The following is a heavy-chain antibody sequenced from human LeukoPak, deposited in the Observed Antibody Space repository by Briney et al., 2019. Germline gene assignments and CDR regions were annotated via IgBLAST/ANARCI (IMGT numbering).Heavy chain of an antibody. J-gene: IGHJ4*02. CDR1: GFTFSSYA. CDR2: ISGSGGNT. Sequence: GGTLRLSCAASGFTFSSYAMNWVRQVPGKGLEWVSSISGSGGNTYYADSVKSRFTISRDNSKNTLYLQMNSLRADDTAVYYCANPAKPDYADYWGQGTLVTVSS. V-gene: IGHV3-23*01. CDR3: ANPAKPDYADY.